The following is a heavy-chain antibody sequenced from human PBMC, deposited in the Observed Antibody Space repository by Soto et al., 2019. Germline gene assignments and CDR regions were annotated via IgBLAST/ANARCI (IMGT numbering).Heavy chain of an antibody. V-gene: IGHV3-23*01. CDR1: GFSFSTYA. CDR3: AKDQQWLVRGFDY. D-gene: IGHD6-19*01. CDR2: ISGSGGST. J-gene: IGHJ4*02. Sequence: GGSLRLSCAASGFSFSTYAMNWVRQAPGKGLEWVSAISGSGGSTYYADSVKGRFTISRDNSKNTLYLQMNSLRAEDTAVYYCAKDQQWLVRGFDYWGQGTLVTVSS.